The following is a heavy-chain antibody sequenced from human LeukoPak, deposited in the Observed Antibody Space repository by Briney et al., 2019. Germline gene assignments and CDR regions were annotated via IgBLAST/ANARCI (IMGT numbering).Heavy chain of an antibody. Sequence: GGSLRLSCAASGFTFSSYSMSWVRQAPGKGLEWVSAITGSGGSTYYADSVKGRFTISRDNSKNTLYLQMNRLRAEDTAVYYCAKVPLIAAPKHFDYWGQGTLVTVSS. CDR1: GFTFSSYS. CDR2: ITGSGGST. V-gene: IGHV3-23*01. J-gene: IGHJ4*02. CDR3: AKVPLIAAPKHFDY. D-gene: IGHD6-13*01.